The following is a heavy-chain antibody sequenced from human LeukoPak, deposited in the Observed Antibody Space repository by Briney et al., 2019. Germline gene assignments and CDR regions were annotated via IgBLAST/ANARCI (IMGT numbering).Heavy chain of an antibody. Sequence: GGSLRLSCAASGFTFSSYSMSWVRQAPGKGLEWVSAITGSGGSTYYADSVKGRFTISRDNSKNTLYLQMNRLRAEDTAVYYCAKVPLIAAPKHFDYWGQGTLVTVSS. CDR1: GFTFSSYS. CDR2: ITGSGGST. V-gene: IGHV3-23*01. J-gene: IGHJ4*02. CDR3: AKVPLIAAPKHFDY. D-gene: IGHD6-13*01.